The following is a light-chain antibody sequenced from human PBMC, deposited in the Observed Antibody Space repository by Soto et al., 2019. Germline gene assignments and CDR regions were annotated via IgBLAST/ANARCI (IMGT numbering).Light chain of an antibody. CDR1: SSDVGGYNY. J-gene: IGLJ1*01. V-gene: IGLV2-14*01. Sequence: QSALTQPASGSGAPGQSITIACTGTSSDVGGYNYVSWYQQHPGKATKLMIYDVSNRPSGVSNRFSGSKSGNTASLTISWLQADDEADYYSSSYTSSSLYVFGTGTKVTVL. CDR3: SSYTSSSLYV. CDR2: DVS.